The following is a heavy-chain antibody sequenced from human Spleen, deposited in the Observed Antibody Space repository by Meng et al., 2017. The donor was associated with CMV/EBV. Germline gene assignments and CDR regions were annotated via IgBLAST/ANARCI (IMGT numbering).Heavy chain of an antibody. J-gene: IGHJ4*02. Sequence: QVQLVQSGAEVKKPGASVKVSCKASGYTFTSYGISWVRQAPGQGLEWMGIINPSGGSTSYAQKFQGRVTMTRDTSTSTVYMELSSLRSEDTAVYYCARDQLLVGATPFDYWGQGTLVTVSS. D-gene: IGHD1-26*01. CDR1: GYTFTSYG. V-gene: IGHV1-46*01. CDR2: INPSGGST. CDR3: ARDQLLVGATPFDY.